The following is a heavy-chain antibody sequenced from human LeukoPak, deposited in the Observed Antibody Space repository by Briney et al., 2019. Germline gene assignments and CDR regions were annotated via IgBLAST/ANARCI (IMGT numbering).Heavy chain of an antibody. CDR1: GGSISSYY. J-gene: IGHJ5*02. V-gene: IGHV4-59*01. CDR3: AREGTAGTSLNWFDP. Sequence: PSETLSLTCTVSGGSISSYYWSWIRQPPGKGLEWIGYISYSGSTNFNTSLKSRVTISVDTSKNQFSLKLSSVTAADTAVYYCAREGTAGTSLNWFDPWGEGTLDTVSS. D-gene: IGHD1-1*01. CDR2: ISYSGST.